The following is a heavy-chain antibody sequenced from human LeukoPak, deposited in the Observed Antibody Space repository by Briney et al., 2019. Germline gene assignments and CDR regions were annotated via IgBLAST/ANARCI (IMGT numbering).Heavy chain of an antibody. D-gene: IGHD2/OR15-2a*01. CDR1: GFTFSSYW. Sequence: GGSLRLSCAASGFTFSSYWMYWVRQAPGKGLVWVSHINSNGITTNYADSVKGRFTISRDNSKNTLYLQMNSLRAEDTAVFFCAKGLYATSSVFDSWGQGTLVTVSS. CDR2: INSNGITT. J-gene: IGHJ4*02. CDR3: AKGLYATSSVFDS. V-gene: IGHV3-74*01.